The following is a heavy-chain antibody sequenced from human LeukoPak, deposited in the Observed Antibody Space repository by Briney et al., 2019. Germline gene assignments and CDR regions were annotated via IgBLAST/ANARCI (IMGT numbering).Heavy chain of an antibody. CDR1: GYTFTGYY. V-gene: IGHV1-2*02. CDR3: ARPAVYSSSWYDNWFDP. Sequence: APVKVSCKASGYTFTGYYMHWVRQAPGQGLEWMGWINPNSGGTNYAQKFQGRVTMTRDTSISTAYMELSRLRSDDTAVYYCARPAVYSSSWYDNWFDPWGQGTLVTVSS. D-gene: IGHD6-13*01. CDR2: INPNSGGT. J-gene: IGHJ5*02.